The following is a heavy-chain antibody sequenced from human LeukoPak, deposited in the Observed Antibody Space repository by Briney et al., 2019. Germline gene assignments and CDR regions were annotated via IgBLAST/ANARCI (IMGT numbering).Heavy chain of an antibody. D-gene: IGHD3-10*01. CDR2: IYPGDSDT. CDR1: GYSFTSYW. CDR3: ASNDGSGSYYGYFDY. Sequence: GESLKISCKGSGYSFTSYWIGCVRQMPGKGLEWMGIIYPGDSDTRYSPSFQGQVTISADKSISTAYLQWSSLKASDTAMYYCASNDGSGSYYGYFDYWGQGTLVTVSS. J-gene: IGHJ4*02. V-gene: IGHV5-51*01.